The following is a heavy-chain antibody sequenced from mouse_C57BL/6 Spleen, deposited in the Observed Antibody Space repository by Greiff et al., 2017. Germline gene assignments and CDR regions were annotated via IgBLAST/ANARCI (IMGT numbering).Heavy chain of an antibody. CDR3: ASPYDYDGYWYFDV. CDR1: GFSLTSYG. J-gene: IGHJ1*03. Sequence: VKLQQSGPGLVQPSQSLSITCTVSGFSLTSYGVHWVRQSPGKGLEWLGVLWSGGSTDYNAAFISRLSISKDNSKSQVFFKMNSLQADDTAIYYCASPYDYDGYWYFDVWGTGTTVTVSS. V-gene: IGHV2-2*01. D-gene: IGHD2-4*01. CDR2: LWSGGST.